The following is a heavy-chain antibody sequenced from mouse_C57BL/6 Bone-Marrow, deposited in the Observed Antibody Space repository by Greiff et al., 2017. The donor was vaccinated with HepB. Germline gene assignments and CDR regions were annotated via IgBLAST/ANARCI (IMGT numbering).Heavy chain of an antibody. CDR1: GFNIKDYY. D-gene: IGHD2-2*01. CDR3: TFSTMVTYFDY. J-gene: IGHJ2*01. V-gene: IGHV14-1*01. Sequence: VQLKQSGAELVRPGASVKLSCTASGFNIKDYYMHWVKQRPEQGLEWIGRIDPEDGDTEYAPKFQGKATMTADTSSNTAYLQLSSLTSEDTAVYYCTFSTMVTYFDYWGQGTTLTVSS. CDR2: IDPEDGDT.